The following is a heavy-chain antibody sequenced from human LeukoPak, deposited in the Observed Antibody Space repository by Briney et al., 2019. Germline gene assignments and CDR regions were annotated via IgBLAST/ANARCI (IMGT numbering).Heavy chain of an antibody. D-gene: IGHD3-22*01. CDR1: GFTFSIYA. CDR3: AKDRPNYYDSSGHYYRRNGDY. CDR2: ITGNGAGK. Sequence: PGGSLRLSCAASGFTFSIYAMSWVRQAPGRGLEWVSSITGNGAGKFYTDSVKGRFTIPRDNSKNTLFLQMNSLRAEDTAIYYCAKDRPNYYDSSGHYYRRNGDYWGQGTLVTVSS. V-gene: IGHV3-23*01. J-gene: IGHJ4*02.